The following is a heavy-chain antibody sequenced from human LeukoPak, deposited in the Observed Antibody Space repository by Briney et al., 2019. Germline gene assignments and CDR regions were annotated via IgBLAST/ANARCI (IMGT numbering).Heavy chain of an antibody. CDR1: GGSISSYY. D-gene: IGHD3/OR15-3a*01. V-gene: IGHV4-59*01. CDR2: IYYSGST. J-gene: IGHJ4*02. Sequence: KSSETLSLTCTVSGGSISSYYWSWIRQPPGKGLEWIGYIYYSGSTNYNPSLKSRVTISVDTSKNQFSLKLSSVTAADTAVYYCARAGPWTWFDYWGQGTLVTVSS. CDR3: ARAGPWTWFDY.